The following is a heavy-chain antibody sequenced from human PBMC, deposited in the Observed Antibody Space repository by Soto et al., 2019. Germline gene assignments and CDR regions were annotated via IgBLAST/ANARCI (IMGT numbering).Heavy chain of an antibody. D-gene: IGHD2-2*01. Sequence: ASVKVSCKVSGYTLTELSMHWVRQAPGKGLEWMGGFDPEDGETIYAQKFQGRVTMTEDTSTDTAYMELSSLRSEDTAVYYCATPIYCSSTSCYDYWGQGTLVTAPQ. J-gene: IGHJ4*02. CDR1: GYTLTELS. CDR3: ATPIYCSSTSCYDY. CDR2: FDPEDGET. V-gene: IGHV1-24*01.